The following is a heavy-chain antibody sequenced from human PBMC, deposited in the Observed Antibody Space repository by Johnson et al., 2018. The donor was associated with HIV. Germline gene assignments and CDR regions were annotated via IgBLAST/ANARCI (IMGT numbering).Heavy chain of an antibody. CDR3: AKDQLVGATYAAFDI. D-gene: IGHD1-26*01. V-gene: IGHV3-7*01. Sequence: VQLVESGGGLVQPGGSLRLSCAASGFTFSSYWMSWVRQAPGKGLEWVANIKQDGSEKYYADSVKGRFTISRDNSKNTLYLQMNSLRAEDTAVYYCAKDQLVGATYAAFDIWGQGTMVTVSS. CDR2: IKQDGSEK. J-gene: IGHJ3*02. CDR1: GFTFSSYW.